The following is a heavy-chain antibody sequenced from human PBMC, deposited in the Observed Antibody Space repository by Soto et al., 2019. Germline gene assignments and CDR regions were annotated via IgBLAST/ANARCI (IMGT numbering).Heavy chain of an antibody. CDR1: GYGFTSNC. V-gene: IGHV1-18*01. Sequence: ASAKATSKDPGYGFTSNCLRWPRHSPRQGVEWMGWSSAYKGNTNYAQKLQGRVTMTTDTSTITDYMELRSLRSDDTAVYYCARDLPFVLRYFDWLGEGDYWGQGSLVTGSS. D-gene: IGHD3-9*01. CDR3: ARDLPFVLRYFDWLGEGDY. CDR2: SSAYKGNT. J-gene: IGHJ4*02.